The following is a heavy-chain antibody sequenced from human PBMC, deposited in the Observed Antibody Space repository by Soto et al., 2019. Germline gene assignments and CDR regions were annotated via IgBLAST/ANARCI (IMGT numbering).Heavy chain of an antibody. J-gene: IGHJ5*02. CDR3: AKDHCSGGNCYRNWFDP. CDR1: GFTFSSYG. D-gene: IGHD2-15*01. CDR2: ITDSGGRT. V-gene: IGHV3-23*01. Sequence: GGSLRLSCAASGFTFSSYGMTWVRQAPGKGLEWVSRITDSGGRTYYADSVKGRFSISRDNSKSTVFLQMNSLRAEDTAVYFCAKDHCSGGNCYRNWFDPWGQGTLVTVSS.